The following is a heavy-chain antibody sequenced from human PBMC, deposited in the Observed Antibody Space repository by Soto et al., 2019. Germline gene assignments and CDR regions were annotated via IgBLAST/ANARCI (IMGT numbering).Heavy chain of an antibody. Sequence: SGPTLVNPTQTLTLTCTFSGFSLSTSGVGVGWIRQPPGKALEWLALIYWDGDKRYSPSLKSRLTITKDTSKNQVVLTMTNMDPVDTATYYCAHRTVAVANPVFDYWGQGTLVTVSS. CDR2: IYWDGDK. D-gene: IGHD6-19*01. CDR1: GFSLSTSGVG. V-gene: IGHV2-5*02. CDR3: AHRTVAVANPVFDY. J-gene: IGHJ4*02.